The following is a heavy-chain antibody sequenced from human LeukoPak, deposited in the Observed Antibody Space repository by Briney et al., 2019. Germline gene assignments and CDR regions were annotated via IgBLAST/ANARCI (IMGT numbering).Heavy chain of an antibody. Sequence: PSETLSLTCTVSGGSISSSSYYWGWIRQPPGKGLEWIGSIYYSGSTYYNPSLKSRVTISVDTSKNQFSLKLSSVTAADTAVYYCARQRSVLRGYTLYFDYWGQGTLVTVSS. V-gene: IGHV4-39*01. CDR1: GGSISSSSYY. J-gene: IGHJ4*02. CDR3: ARQRSVLRGYTLYFDY. CDR2: IYYSGST. D-gene: IGHD5-24*01.